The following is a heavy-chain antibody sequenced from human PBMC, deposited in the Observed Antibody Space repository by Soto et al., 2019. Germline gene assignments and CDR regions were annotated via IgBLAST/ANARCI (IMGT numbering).Heavy chain of an antibody. J-gene: IGHJ6*02. D-gene: IGHD6-13*01. CDR1: GYSFTTYW. V-gene: IGHV5-51*01. Sequence: GESLKVSCKGSGYSFTTYWSAWVRQMPGKGLEWMGIIYPGDSRTTYSPSFQGQVIISADKSISTAYLQWSSLKASDTAMYYCASFAAAAGNYYYYGMDVWGQGTTVTVSS. CDR3: ASFAAAAGNYYYYGMDV. CDR2: IYPGDSRT.